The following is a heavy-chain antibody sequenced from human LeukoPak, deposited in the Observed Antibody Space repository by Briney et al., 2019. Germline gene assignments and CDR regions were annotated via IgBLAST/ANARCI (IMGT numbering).Heavy chain of an antibody. Sequence: PSETLSLTCTVSGGSISSSSYYWGWIRQPPGKGLEWIGSIYYSGSTYYNPSLKSRVTISVDTSKNQFSLKLSSVTAADTAVYYCARAPIIVVVPAARGPFDYWGQGTLVTVSS. CDR3: ARAPIIVVVPAARGPFDY. J-gene: IGHJ4*02. D-gene: IGHD2-2*01. CDR1: GGSISSSSYY. CDR2: IYYSGST. V-gene: IGHV4-39*01.